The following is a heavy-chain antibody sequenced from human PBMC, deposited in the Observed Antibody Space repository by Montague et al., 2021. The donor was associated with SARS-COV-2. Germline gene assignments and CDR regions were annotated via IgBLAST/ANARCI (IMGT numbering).Heavy chain of an antibody. D-gene: IGHD4-17*01. Sequence: TLSLICSVSGGSIRSDTSYYNWFRQPDGKGLEWVGRIYGGGSASYNPSLKSRVITSLDTSKNEVSLKMGSVTAADSARYFCARENRGGDGPGYYFYFGMDVWGRGTTVTVSS. V-gene: IGHV4-61*02. CDR2: IYGGGSA. CDR3: ARENRGGDGPGYYFYFGMDV. J-gene: IGHJ6*02. CDR1: GGSIRSDTSY.